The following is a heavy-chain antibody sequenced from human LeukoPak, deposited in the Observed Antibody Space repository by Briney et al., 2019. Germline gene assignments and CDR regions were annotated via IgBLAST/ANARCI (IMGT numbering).Heavy chain of an antibody. CDR3: ARDRSGGTFDY. J-gene: IGHJ4*02. CDR2: IRGSGGGT. V-gene: IGHV3-23*01. CDR1: GFTFSSYA. D-gene: IGHD2-15*01. Sequence: GGSLRLSCAASGFTFSSYAMSWVRQAPGKGLEWVSTIRGSGGGTYYADSVKGRFTISRDNSKNTLYLQMNSLRAEDTAVYYCARDRSGGTFDYWGQGTRVTVSS.